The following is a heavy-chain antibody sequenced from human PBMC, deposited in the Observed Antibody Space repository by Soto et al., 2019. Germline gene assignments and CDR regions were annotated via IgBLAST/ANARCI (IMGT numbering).Heavy chain of an antibody. Sequence: PSETLSLTCTVSGGFISSGGYYLSWIRQHPGKGLEWIGYIYYSGSTYYNPSLKSRVTISVDTSKNQFSLKLSSVTAADTAVYYCARGIAAADTFPFDYWGQGTLVTVSS. D-gene: IGHD6-13*01. J-gene: IGHJ4*02. CDR2: IYYSGST. V-gene: IGHV4-31*03. CDR1: GGFISSGGYY. CDR3: ARGIAAADTFPFDY.